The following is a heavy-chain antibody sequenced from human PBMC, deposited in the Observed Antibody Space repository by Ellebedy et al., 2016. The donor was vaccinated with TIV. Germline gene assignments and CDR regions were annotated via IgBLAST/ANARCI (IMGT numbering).Heavy chain of an antibody. V-gene: IGHV3-33*01. CDR1: GFSFSTYG. J-gene: IGHJ6*02. CDR3: ARDHEKQVYDDGSAYSESNYHGMDV. D-gene: IGHD3-22*01. Sequence: PGGSLRLSCAASGFSFSTYGMHWVRQAPGKGLEWVAVIWFDGSNKYYGDSVKGRFTISRDNSKSTLFLQMNSLRAEDTAVYFCARDHEKQVYDDGSAYSESNYHGMDVWGQGTTVTVSS. CDR2: IWFDGSNK.